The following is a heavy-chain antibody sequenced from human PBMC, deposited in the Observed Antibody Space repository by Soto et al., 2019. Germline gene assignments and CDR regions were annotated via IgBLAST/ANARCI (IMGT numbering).Heavy chain of an antibody. V-gene: IGHV5-51*01. CDR1: GDTFTTYW. CDR3: ARGHGLDY. J-gene: IGHJ4*02. Sequence: PGESLKISCVGSGDTFTTYWVAWVRQMPGKGLEWMGIFYPGDSDTRYSPSFQGQVTISADKSISTAYLQWSSLKASDTAMYYCARGHGLDYWGQGTLVTVSS. CDR2: FYPGDSDT.